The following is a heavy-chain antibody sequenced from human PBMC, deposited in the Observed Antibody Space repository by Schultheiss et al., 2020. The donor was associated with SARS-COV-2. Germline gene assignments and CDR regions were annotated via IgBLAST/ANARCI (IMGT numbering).Heavy chain of an antibody. CDR1: GYSISSGYY. V-gene: IGHV4-38-2*01. CDR2: IYHSGST. Sequence: SQTLSLTCAVSGYSISSGYYWGWIRQPPGKGLEWIGSIYHSGSTYYNPSLKSRVTISVDTSKNQFSLQLNSVTPEDTAIYYCARGAGAVDYWGQGTLVTVSS. CDR3: ARGAGAVDY. J-gene: IGHJ4*02. D-gene: IGHD1-26*01.